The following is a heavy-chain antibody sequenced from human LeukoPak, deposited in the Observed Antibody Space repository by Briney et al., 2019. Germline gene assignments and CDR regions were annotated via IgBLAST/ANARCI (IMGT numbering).Heavy chain of an antibody. CDR1: GGSISSSSYY. D-gene: IGHD3-22*01. J-gene: IGHJ4*02. Sequence: SETLSLTCTVSGGSISSSSYYWGWIRQPPGKGLEWIGYIYYSGSTNYNPSLKSRVTISVDTSKNQFSLKLSSVTAADTAVYYCARSIYSSGFYYYFDYWGQGTLVTVSS. CDR3: ARSIYSSGFYYYFDY. CDR2: IYYSGST. V-gene: IGHV4-61*05.